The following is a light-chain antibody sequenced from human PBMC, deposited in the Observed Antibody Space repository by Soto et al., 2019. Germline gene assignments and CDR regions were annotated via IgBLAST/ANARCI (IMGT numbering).Light chain of an antibody. CDR3: CSYAGSSTFV. Sequence: QSVLTQPASVSGSPGQSITISCTGTSGDVGGYNLVSWYQQHPGKAPKLMIYEGSKRPSGVSNRFSGSKSGNTASLTISGLQAEDEADYYCCSYAGSSTFVFGTGTKVTVL. CDR2: EGS. CDR1: SGDVGGYNL. V-gene: IGLV2-23*01. J-gene: IGLJ1*01.